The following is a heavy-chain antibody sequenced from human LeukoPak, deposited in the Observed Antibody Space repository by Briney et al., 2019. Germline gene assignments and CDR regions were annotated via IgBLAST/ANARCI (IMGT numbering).Heavy chain of an antibody. CDR2: IYYSGST. CDR1: SGSISSYY. J-gene: IGHJ4*02. Sequence: PSETLSLTCTVSSGSISSYYWNWIRQPPGKGLEWIGYIYYSGSTNYNPSLKSRVTISVDTSKNQFSLKLSSVTAADTAVYYCARGADSSGYYSIFYFDYWGQETLVTVSS. V-gene: IGHV4-59*01. D-gene: IGHD3-22*01. CDR3: ARGADSSGYYSIFYFDY.